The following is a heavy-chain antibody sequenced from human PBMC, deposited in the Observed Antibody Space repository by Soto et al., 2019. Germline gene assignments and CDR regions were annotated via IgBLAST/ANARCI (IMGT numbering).Heavy chain of an antibody. V-gene: IGHV3-23*01. CDR1: GFTFSSYA. J-gene: IGHJ4*02. CDR2: ISGSGSNT. D-gene: IGHD3-10*01. Sequence: GGSLRLSCAASGFTFSSYAMSWVRQAPGKGLEWVSAISGSGSNTYCADSVKGRFTISRDNSKNTLYLQMNSLRAEDTAVYYCSKVDPGEASPFDHWGQGTLVTVSS. CDR3: SKVDPGEASPFDH.